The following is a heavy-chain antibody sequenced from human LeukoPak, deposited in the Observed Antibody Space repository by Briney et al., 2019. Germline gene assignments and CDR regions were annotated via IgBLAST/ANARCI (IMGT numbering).Heavy chain of an antibody. D-gene: IGHD3-22*01. CDR1: GGSISSGGYY. Sequence: KPSETLSLTCTVSGGSISSGGYYWSWIRQHPGKGLEWIGYIYYSGSTNYNPSLKSRVTISVDTSKNQFSLKLSSVTAADTAVYYCARRRTYYYDSSGYAYFDYWGQGTLVTVFS. V-gene: IGHV4-61*08. CDR3: ARRRTYYYDSSGYAYFDY. CDR2: IYYSGST. J-gene: IGHJ4*02.